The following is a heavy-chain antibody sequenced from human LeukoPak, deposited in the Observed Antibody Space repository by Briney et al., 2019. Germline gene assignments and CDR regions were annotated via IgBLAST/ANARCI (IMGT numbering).Heavy chain of an antibody. J-gene: IGHJ4*02. CDR2: IYHSGST. CDR3: ARVGSGWYTDY. Sequence: SETLSLTCTVSGGSISSSSYYWGWIRQPPGKGLEWIGSIYHSGSTYYNPSLKSRVTISVDTSKNQFSLKLSSVTAADTAVYYCARVGSGWYTDYWGQGTLVTVSS. D-gene: IGHD6-19*01. V-gene: IGHV4-39*07. CDR1: GGSISSSSYY.